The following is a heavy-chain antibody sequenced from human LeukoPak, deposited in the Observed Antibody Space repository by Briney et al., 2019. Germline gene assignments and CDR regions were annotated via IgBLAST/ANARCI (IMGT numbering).Heavy chain of an antibody. CDR3: ARLSRSGYVNDKGGSIDY. D-gene: IGHD5-12*01. Sequence: SETLSLTCTVSGGSISSSSYYWGRIRQPPGKGLEWIGSIYYSGSTYYNPSLKSRVTISVDTSKNQFSLKLSSVTAADTAVYYCARLSRSGYVNDKGGSIDYWGQGTLVTVSS. J-gene: IGHJ4*02. CDR2: IYYSGST. V-gene: IGHV4-39*01. CDR1: GGSISSSSYY.